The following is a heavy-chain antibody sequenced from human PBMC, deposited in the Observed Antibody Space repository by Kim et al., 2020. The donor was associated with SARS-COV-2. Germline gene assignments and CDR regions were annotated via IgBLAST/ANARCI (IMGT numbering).Heavy chain of an antibody. CDR2: ISGRGGST. Sequence: GGSLRLSCAASGFTFSNYAMSWVRQAPGKGLEWVSAISGRGGSTYYADSVKGRFTISRDNSKNTVYLQMNSLRAEDTAVYYCAKDPCYGFWSGYYFDYWGQGTLVTVSS. CDR1: GFTFSNYA. J-gene: IGHJ4*02. V-gene: IGHV3-23*01. D-gene: IGHD3-3*01. CDR3: AKDPCYGFWSGYYFDY.